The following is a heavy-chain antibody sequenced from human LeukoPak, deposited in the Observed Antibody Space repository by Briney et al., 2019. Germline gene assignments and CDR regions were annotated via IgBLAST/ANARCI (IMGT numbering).Heavy chain of an antibody. J-gene: IGHJ4*02. Sequence: ASVKVSCKASGGTFSSYAISWVRQAPGQGLEWMGGIIPIFGTANYAQKSQGRVTITADKSTSTAYMELSSLRSEDTAVYYCARTGDGSDYFDYWGQGTLVTVSS. CDR2: IIPIFGTA. CDR3: ARTGDGSDYFDY. V-gene: IGHV1-69*06. D-gene: IGHD5-24*01. CDR1: GGTFSSYA.